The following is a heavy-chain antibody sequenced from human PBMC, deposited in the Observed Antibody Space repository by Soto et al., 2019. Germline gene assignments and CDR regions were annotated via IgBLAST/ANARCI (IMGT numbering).Heavy chain of an antibody. Sequence: QVQLQESGPGLVKPWETLSLTCTVSGGSISSYYWSWIRQPPGKGLEWIGYIYYSGSTNNNPSLKSRVTISVDTSKNQFSLKLSSVIAADTAVYYCARRWGGTFDYWGQGTLVTVSS. CDR3: ARRWGGTFDY. CDR1: GGSISSYY. V-gene: IGHV4-59*01. D-gene: IGHD2-21*01. CDR2: IYYSGST. J-gene: IGHJ4*02.